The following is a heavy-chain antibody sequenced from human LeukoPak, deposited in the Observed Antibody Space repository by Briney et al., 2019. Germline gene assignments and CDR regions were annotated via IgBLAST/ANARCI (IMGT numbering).Heavy chain of an antibody. CDR1: GFTFSSYE. D-gene: IGHD2-15*01. CDR2: ISSSGSTK. CDR3: ARGSYCSGESCYYGY. Sequence: GGSLRLSCAASGFTFSSYEMNWVRQAPGKGPEWVSYISSSGSTKYYADSVKGRFTISRDNAKNSLYLQVNSLRAEDTAVYYCARGSYCSGESCYYGYWGQGTLVTVSS. V-gene: IGHV3-48*03. J-gene: IGHJ4*02.